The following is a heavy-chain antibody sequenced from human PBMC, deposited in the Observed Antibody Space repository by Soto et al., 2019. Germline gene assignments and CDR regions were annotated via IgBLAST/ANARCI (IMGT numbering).Heavy chain of an antibody. CDR3: ASGINYYDSSGDSWGDP. CDR1: GGTFSGYY. J-gene: IGHJ5*02. Sequence: SETLCVTCAVYGGTFSGYYWTWIRQPPGTGLEWIGEINHSGSTNYNPSLKSRVTISVDTSKNQFSLKLTSVTAADTAVYYCASGINYYDSSGDSWGDPWGQVTLVTVS. D-gene: IGHD3-22*01. V-gene: IGHV4-34*01. CDR2: INHSGST.